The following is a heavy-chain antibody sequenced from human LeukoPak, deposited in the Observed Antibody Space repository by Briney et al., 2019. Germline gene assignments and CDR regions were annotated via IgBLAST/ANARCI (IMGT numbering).Heavy chain of an antibody. CDR1: GGSFSGYY. Sequence: LETLSLTCAVYGGSFSGYYWSWIRQPPGKGLEWIGEINHSGSTNYNPSLKSRVTISVDTSKNQFSLKLSSVTAADTAVYYCARGTSGYSYGPGDFDYWGQGTLVTVSS. CDR3: ARGTSGYSYGPGDFDY. CDR2: INHSGST. V-gene: IGHV4-34*01. D-gene: IGHD5-18*01. J-gene: IGHJ4*02.